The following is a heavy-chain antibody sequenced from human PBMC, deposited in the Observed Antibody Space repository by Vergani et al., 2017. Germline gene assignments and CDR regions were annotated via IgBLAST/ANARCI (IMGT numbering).Heavy chain of an antibody. J-gene: IGHJ6*03. CDR1: GYTFTGYY. V-gene: IGHV1-2*02. Sequence: QVQLLQSGAEVKKPGASVEVSCKASGYTFTGYYLHWVRQAPGQGLEWMGWIIPHSGGTQYAQKFQGRITMTRDTSINTAYMDLSRLTSDDTAVYYCTRXGPRSSPFYYMDVWGKGTAVTVSS. CDR2: IIPHSGGT. CDR3: TRXGPRSSPFYYMDV.